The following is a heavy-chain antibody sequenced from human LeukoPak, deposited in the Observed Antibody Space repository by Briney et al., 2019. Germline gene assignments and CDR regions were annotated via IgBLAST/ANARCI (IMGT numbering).Heavy chain of an antibody. V-gene: IGHV3-53*01. D-gene: IGHD4-17*01. CDR2: IYSGGST. Sequence: SGGSLRLSCAASGFTVSSNYMSWVRQAPGKGLEWVSVIYSGGSTYYADSVKGRFTISRDNAKNTLYLQMNSLRADDTAIYYCTKDPNGDYIGAFDPWGQGTLVTVSS. CDR1: GFTVSSNY. CDR3: TKDPNGDYIGAFDP. J-gene: IGHJ5*02.